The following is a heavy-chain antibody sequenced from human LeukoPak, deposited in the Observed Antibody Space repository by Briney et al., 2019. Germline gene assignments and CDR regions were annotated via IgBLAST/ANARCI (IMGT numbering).Heavy chain of an antibody. V-gene: IGHV3-7*01. D-gene: IGHD3-10*01. J-gene: IGHJ6*03. CDR2: IKQDGSEK. Sequence: PGGSLRLSCAASGFTFSSYWMSWVRQAPGKGLEWVANIKQDGSEKYYVDSVKGRFTISRDNAKNSLYLQMNSLRAEDTAVYYCAKDPSGTTPFYMDVWGKGTTVTVSS. CDR1: GFTFSSYW. CDR3: AKDPSGTTPFYMDV.